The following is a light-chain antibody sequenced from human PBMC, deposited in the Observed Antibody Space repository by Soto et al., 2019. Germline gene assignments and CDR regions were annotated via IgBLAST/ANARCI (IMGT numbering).Light chain of an antibody. Sequence: QSVLTQPASMSGSPGQSITISCTGTSSDVGGYNYVSWYRQHPGKAPKLMIYDVNNRPSGVSNRFSGSKSGTTASLTISGLPAEEDAYYYCTSHSSSSAPVVFGGGTKVTVL. J-gene: IGLJ2*01. CDR1: SSDVGGYNY. V-gene: IGLV2-14*03. CDR3: TSHSSSSAPVV. CDR2: DVN.